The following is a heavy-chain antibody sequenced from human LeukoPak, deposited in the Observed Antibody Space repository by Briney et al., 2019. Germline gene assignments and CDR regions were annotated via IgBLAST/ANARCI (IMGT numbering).Heavy chain of an antibody. CDR3: ARGGSRDGYNTRFDY. J-gene: IGHJ4*02. CDR1: GYTFTSYG. V-gene: IGHV1-18*01. D-gene: IGHD5-24*01. CDR2: ISAYNGNT. Sequence: GASVKVSCKASGYTFTSYGISWVRQAPGQGLEWMGWISAYNGNTNYAQKLQGRVTITRDTSASTAYMELSSLRSEDTAVYYCARGGSRDGYNTRFDYWGQGTLVTVSS.